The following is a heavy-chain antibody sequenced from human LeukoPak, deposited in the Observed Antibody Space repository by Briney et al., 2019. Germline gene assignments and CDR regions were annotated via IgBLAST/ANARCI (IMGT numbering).Heavy chain of an antibody. D-gene: IGHD1-26*01. CDR1: GYTFTSYD. CDR2: MNPNSGNT. J-gene: IGHJ5*02. Sequence: GASVKVSCKASGYTFTSYDINWVRQATGQGLEWMGWMNPNSGNTAYAQKFRGRVTMTRNTSISTAYMELSNLRSEDTAVYYCAREPIVGATRYWFDPWGQGTLVTVSS. CDR3: AREPIVGATRYWFDP. V-gene: IGHV1-8*01.